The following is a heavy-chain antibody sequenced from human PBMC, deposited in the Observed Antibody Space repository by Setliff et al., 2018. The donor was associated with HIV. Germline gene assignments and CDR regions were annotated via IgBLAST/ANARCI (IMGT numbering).Heavy chain of an antibody. Sequence: SETLSLTCTVSVGSISSGSYYWSWIRQPAGKGLEWIGRIYTSGSTYYNPSLKSRVTISVATSKKQFSLKLSSVTASDTAVYYCARLPGYCSSTGCQGYFDYWGQGTLVTVSS. CDR3: ARLPGYCSSTGCQGYFDY. CDR2: IYTSGST. J-gene: IGHJ4*02. CDR1: VGSISSGSYY. V-gene: IGHV4-61*02. D-gene: IGHD2-2*01.